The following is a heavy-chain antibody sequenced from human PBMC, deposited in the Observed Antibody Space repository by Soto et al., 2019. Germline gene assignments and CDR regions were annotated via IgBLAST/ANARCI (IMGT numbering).Heavy chain of an antibody. CDR1: GFTFSGYT. Sequence: QVQLVQSGAEEKKPGASVKVSCKASGFTFSGYTIHWVRQAPGQRLEWMGWIKADNTNTKYSQKFQGRVTITRDTSASTVYMELSSLRSEDTAVYYCAREGGWYVDYWGQGTLVTVSS. V-gene: IGHV1-3*05. J-gene: IGHJ4*02. D-gene: IGHD6-19*01. CDR3: AREGGWYVDY. CDR2: IKADNTNT.